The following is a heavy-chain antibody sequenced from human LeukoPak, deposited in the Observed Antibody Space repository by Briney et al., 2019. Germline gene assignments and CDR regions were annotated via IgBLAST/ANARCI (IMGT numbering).Heavy chain of an antibody. CDR1: GGSVSSYY. CDR2: IYYSGST. J-gene: IGHJ4*02. V-gene: IGHV4-59*08. CDR3: ARLANGSYRPLTPFDY. D-gene: IGHD3-16*02. Sequence: PSETLSLTWTVSGGSVSSYYWSWIRQPPGKGLEWIGDIYYSGSTNYNPSLKSRVTIPVDTSKNQFSLGLSSVTAADTAVYYSARLANGSYRPLTPFDYLGQGTLVTVSS.